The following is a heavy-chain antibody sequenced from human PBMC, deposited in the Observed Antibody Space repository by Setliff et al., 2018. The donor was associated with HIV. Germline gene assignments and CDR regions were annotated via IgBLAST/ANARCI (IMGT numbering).Heavy chain of an antibody. D-gene: IGHD4-17*01. J-gene: IGHJ4*01. Sequence: GGSLRLSCAASGFAFSSYAMSWVRQAPGKGLEWVSAISGSGGSTYYADSVKGRFTISRDNAKNTLFLQMNNLRADDTAVYYCATVWANYGGNSFYFESWGHGTLVTVSS. CDR3: ATVWANYGGNSFYFES. V-gene: IGHV3-23*01. CDR2: ISGSGGST. CDR1: GFAFSSYA.